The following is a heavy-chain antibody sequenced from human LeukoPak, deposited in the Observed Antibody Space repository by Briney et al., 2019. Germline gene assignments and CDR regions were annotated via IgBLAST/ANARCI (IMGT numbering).Heavy chain of an antibody. Sequence: GGSLRLSCAASGFTFSSYAMSWVRQAPGKGLEWVSAISGSGGSTYYADSVKGRFTISRDNSKNTLYLQMNGLRAEDTAVYYCAKRGDSAGSFQYFQHWGQGTLVTVSS. J-gene: IGHJ1*01. CDR2: ISGSGGST. CDR1: GFTFSSYA. D-gene: IGHD6-13*01. V-gene: IGHV3-23*01. CDR3: AKRGDSAGSFQYFQH.